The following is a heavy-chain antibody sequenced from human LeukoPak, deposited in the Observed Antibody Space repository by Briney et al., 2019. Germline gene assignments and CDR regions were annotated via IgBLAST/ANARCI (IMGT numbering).Heavy chain of an antibody. D-gene: IGHD2-2*01. CDR1: GFTFSSYA. Sequence: GGSLRLSCAASGFTFSSYAMSWVRQAPGKGLEWVSAISGSGGSTYYADSVKGRFTISRDNSKNTLYLQMNSLRAEDTAVYYCATPVRDIVVVPAASPSGVPPPHSLGDYWGQGTLVTVSS. CDR2: ISGSGGST. V-gene: IGHV3-23*01. CDR3: ATPVRDIVVVPAASPSGVPPPHSLGDY. J-gene: IGHJ4*02.